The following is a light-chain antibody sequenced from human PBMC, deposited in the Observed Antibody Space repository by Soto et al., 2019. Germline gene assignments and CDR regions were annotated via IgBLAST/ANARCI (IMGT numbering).Light chain of an antibody. CDR1: QTISSSH. J-gene: IGKJ1*01. Sequence: IVLTQSPGTLSLSPGERATLSCMASQTISSSHLAWYQQKPGQAPRLLIYGASSRATDIPDRFSGSGSGADFTLTISRLKPEDFAVYYCQHYDSSLRTFGPGTKVDI. CDR2: GAS. CDR3: QHYDSSLRT. V-gene: IGKV3-20*01.